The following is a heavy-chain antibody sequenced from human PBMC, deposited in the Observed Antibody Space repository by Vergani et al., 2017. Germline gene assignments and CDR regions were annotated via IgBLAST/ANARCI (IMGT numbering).Heavy chain of an antibody. Sequence: QVLLMQSGAEVKKPGSSVKVSCKASGGTFSSYAISWVRQAPGQGLEWMGGLITIFGTANYAQQFQGRVTITADESTSTAYMEQSSLRSEDTAVYYCASAFGRYCSSTSCYRPDYWGQGTLVTVSS. V-gene: IGHV1-69*12. D-gene: IGHD2-2*02. CDR3: ASAFGRYCSSTSCYRPDY. CDR2: LITIFGTA. CDR1: GGTFSSYA. J-gene: IGHJ4*02.